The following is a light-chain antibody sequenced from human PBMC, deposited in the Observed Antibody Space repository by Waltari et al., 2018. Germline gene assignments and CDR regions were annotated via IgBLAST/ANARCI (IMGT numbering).Light chain of an antibody. CDR2: RAS. V-gene: IGKV1-33*01. Sequence: DIQMNQSPSSLSASVGDRVTITCRASQGISNWLAWYQQKPGKAPKLLIYRASNLETGVPSRFSGSGSETDFTLTISSLQPEDIATYYCQQHDNSPYSFGQGTKVEIK. CDR1: QGISNW. J-gene: IGKJ2*03. CDR3: QQHDNSPYS.